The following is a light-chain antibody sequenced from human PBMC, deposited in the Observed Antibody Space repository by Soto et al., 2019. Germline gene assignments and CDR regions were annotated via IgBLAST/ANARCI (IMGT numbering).Light chain of an antibody. V-gene: IGKV3-15*01. CDR2: YAS. J-gene: IGKJ5*01. Sequence: EIMMTQSPATLSVSPGERATVSCRASQSVRNNLAWYQQRRGQAPRLLIYYASTRATGVPARFSGSGSGTEFTLTITSLQSEDSALYYCQQYNNRPPITFGQGTRLEIK. CDR3: QQYNNRPPIT. CDR1: QSVRNN.